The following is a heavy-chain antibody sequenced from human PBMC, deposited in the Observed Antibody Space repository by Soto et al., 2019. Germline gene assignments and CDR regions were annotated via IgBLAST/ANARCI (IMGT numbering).Heavy chain of an antibody. D-gene: IGHD3-3*01. CDR2: ISAYDGKT. J-gene: IGHJ5*02. CDR1: GYSFNTHG. CDR3: ARDPHEFWTSYWFDP. Sequence: GASVQVSRQPSGYSFNTHGINWVRQAPGQGLELMGWISAYDGKTTYAEKFQGRVTLTTDTSTSTAYMQLRSLRSDDTAIYYCARDPHEFWTSYWFDPWGQGTPVTVSS. V-gene: IGHV1-18*01.